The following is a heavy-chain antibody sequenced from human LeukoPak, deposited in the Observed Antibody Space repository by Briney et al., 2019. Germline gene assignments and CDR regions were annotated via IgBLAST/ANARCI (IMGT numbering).Heavy chain of an antibody. CDR2: ISNSSRYI. CDR3: ARVGYDFWSGYTDYAFDI. V-gene: IGHV3-21*01. J-gene: IGHJ3*02. D-gene: IGHD3-3*01. CDR1: GFTFSSYS. Sequence: GGSLRLSCAASGFTFSSYSMNWVRQAPGKGLEWVSSISNSSRYIYYADSVKGRFTFSRDNAKNSLYLQMNSLRAEDTAVYYCARVGYDFWSGYTDYAFDIWGQGTMVTVSS.